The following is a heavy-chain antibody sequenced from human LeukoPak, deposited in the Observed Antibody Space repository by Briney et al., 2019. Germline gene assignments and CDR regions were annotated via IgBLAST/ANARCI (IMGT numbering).Heavy chain of an antibody. D-gene: IGHD3-10*01. J-gene: IGHJ5*02. CDR3: ARAGSLSVPAYNWFDP. V-gene: IGHV1-69*05. CDR2: IIPIFGTA. Sequence: SVKVSCKASGGTFSSYAISWVRQAPGQGLEWMGGIIPIFGTANYAQKFQGRVTITTDESTSTAYMELSSLRSEDTAVYYCARAGSLSVPAYNWFDPWGQGTLATVSS. CDR1: GGTFSSYA.